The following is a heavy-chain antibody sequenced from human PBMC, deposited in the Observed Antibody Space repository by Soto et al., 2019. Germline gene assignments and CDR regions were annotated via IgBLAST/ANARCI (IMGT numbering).Heavy chain of an antibody. V-gene: IGHV6-1*01. Sequence: PSQTLSLTCAISGDSVSSNSAAWNWIRQSPSRGLEWLGRTYYRSKWYNDYAVSVKSRITINPDTSKNQFSLQLNSVTPEDTAVYYCARGPGRGVAAAPRCYYGMDVWGQGTKVTVSS. J-gene: IGHJ6*02. CDR2: TYYRSKWYN. D-gene: IGHD6-13*01. CDR1: GDSVSSNSAA. CDR3: ARGPGRGVAAAPRCYYGMDV.